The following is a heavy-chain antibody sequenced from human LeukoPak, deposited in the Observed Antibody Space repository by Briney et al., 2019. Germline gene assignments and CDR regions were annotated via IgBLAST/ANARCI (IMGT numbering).Heavy chain of an antibody. D-gene: IGHD5-18*01. CDR2: IYYGGST. V-gene: IGHV4-59*12. Sequence: SETLSLTCTVSGGSISSYYWSWIRQPPGKGLEWIGYIYYGGSTNYNPSLKSRVTISVDTSKNQFSLKLNSVTAADTAVYYCARDIDKTAMVFKSFDNWGQGTLVTVSS. J-gene: IGHJ4*02. CDR3: ARDIDKTAMVFKSFDN. CDR1: GGSISSYY.